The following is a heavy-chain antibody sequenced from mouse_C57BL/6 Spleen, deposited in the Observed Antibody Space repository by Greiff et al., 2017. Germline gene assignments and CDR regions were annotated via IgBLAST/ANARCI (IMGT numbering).Heavy chain of an antibody. J-gene: IGHJ1*03. CDR2: IGPGSGST. D-gene: IGHD1-1*01. Sequence: VQLVESGAELVKPGASVKISCKASGYTFTDYYINWVKQRPGQGLEWIGKIGPGSGSTYYNEKFKGKATLTADKSSSTAYMQLSSLTAEASAVYFCARESYYYGSSHWYFDVWGTGTTVTVSS. CDR3: ARESYYYGSSHWYFDV. V-gene: IGHV1-77*01. CDR1: GYTFTDYY.